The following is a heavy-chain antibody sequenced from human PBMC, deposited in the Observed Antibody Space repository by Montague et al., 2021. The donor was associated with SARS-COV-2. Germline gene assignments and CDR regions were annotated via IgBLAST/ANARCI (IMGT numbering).Heavy chain of an antibody. V-gene: IGHV3-30*04. CDR3: ARGDGYNPPTDIDN. Sequence: SLRLSCAASGFIFSNFAFHWVRQAPGKGLEWVAVISYDGSSKDYAESVRGRFTVSRDNSQKTLYVQLYSLRVEDTAIYYCARGDGYNPPTDIDNWGQGTLVTVSS. J-gene: IGHJ4*02. D-gene: IGHD5-24*01. CDR1: GFIFSNFA. CDR2: ISYDGSSK.